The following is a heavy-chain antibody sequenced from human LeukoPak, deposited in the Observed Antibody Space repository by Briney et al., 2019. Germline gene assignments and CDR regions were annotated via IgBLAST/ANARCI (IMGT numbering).Heavy chain of an antibody. D-gene: IGHD2-21*01. CDR2: LSNAGTYT. J-gene: IGHJ4*02. Sequence: GGSLRLSCAASRFTFNNYAMRWVRQAPGKGLEWVALLSNAGTYTSYADSVKGRFTISRDNSRNTLYLQMNGLRTEDTAIYYCAREYCGGECYSGFDYWGQGTLVTVSS. CDR1: RFTFNNYA. V-gene: IGHV3-30*04. CDR3: AREYCGGECYSGFDY.